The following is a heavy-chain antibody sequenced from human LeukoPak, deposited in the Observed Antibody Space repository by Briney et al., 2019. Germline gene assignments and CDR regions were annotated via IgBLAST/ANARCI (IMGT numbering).Heavy chain of an antibody. D-gene: IGHD3-10*01. Sequence: ASVKVSCKASGYTFTGYYIHWVRQAPGQGLEWMGWINPNSGGTNYAQKFQDRVTMTRDTSISTAHMELSRLRSDDTALYYCARDSDMVRGVIFDYWGQGTLVTVSS. CDR1: GYTFTGYY. J-gene: IGHJ4*02. CDR2: INPNSGGT. V-gene: IGHV1-2*02. CDR3: ARDSDMVRGVIFDY.